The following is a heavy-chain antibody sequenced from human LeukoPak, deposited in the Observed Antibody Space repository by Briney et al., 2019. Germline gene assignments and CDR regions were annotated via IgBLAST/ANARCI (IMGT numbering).Heavy chain of an antibody. CDR3: SRDPGSGYSDYDWINTAGFVSSYYGMDG. Sequence: ASVMVSCKASGYTFTSYCISWERQPPGQRLESMGWISAYNGYTNYAQKLQGRVTMTTATTTSTAYMAQRSQQPDDTAVYYCSRDPGSGYSDYDWINTAGFVSSYYGMDGWGEGTTVTPSS. V-gene: IGHV1-18*01. CDR1: GYTFTSYC. J-gene: IGHJ6*04. D-gene: IGHD5-12*01. CDR2: ISAYNGYT.